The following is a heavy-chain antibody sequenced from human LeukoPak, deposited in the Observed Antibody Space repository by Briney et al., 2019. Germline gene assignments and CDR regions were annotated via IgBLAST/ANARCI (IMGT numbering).Heavy chain of an antibody. CDR3: ARARIQLWSYYYGMDV. V-gene: IGHV4-34*01. J-gene: IGHJ6*04. CDR1: GGSFSGYY. CDR2: INHSGST. Sequence: SETLSLTCAVYGGSFSGYYWSWIRQPPGKGLEWSGEINHSGSTNYNPSLKSRVTISVDTSKNQFSLKLSSATAADTAVYYCARARIQLWSYYYGMDVWGKGTTVTVSS. D-gene: IGHD5-18*01.